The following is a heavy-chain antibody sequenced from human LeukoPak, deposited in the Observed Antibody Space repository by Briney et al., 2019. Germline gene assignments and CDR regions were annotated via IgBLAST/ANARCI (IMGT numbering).Heavy chain of an antibody. J-gene: IGHJ3*02. CDR1: GGSVSSGSYY. Sequence: SETLSLTCTVSGGSVSSGSYYWSWIRQPPGKGLEWIGYIYYSGSTNYNPSLKSRVTISVDTSKNQFSLKLSPVTAADTAVYYCARGGTSGYFVYDAFDIWGQGTMVTVSS. CDR2: IYYSGST. D-gene: IGHD3-9*01. V-gene: IGHV4-61*01. CDR3: ARGGTSGYFVYDAFDI.